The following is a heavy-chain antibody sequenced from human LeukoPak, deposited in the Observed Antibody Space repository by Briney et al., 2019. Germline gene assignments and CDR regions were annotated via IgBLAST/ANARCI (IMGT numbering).Heavy chain of an antibody. Sequence: GESLKISCKGSGYRFTSFWFGWVRPIPGKGLGGVGIIFPGGSDTRYSPSFQGQVTISADKSNSTDYLQWSSLKASDTAMYYCARHVFYSADYSRSYSSSAGFDYWGQGTLVTVSS. CDR1: GYRFTSFW. D-gene: IGHD6-6*01. CDR3: ARHVFYSADYSRSYSSSAGFDY. V-gene: IGHV5-51*01. J-gene: IGHJ4*02. CDR2: IFPGGSDT.